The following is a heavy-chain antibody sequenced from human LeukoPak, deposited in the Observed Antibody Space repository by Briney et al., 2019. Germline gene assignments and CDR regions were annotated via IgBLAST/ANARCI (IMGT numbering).Heavy chain of an antibody. CDR1: GFTFRNYV. D-gene: IGHD3-10*01. J-gene: IGHJ4*02. CDR3: AREGYYGSGSPPSLYFDY. Sequence: HAGGSLRLSCAASGFTFRNYVIHWVRQAPGKGLEWVAVTSSDLNVKLYADSVKGRFTTSRDNSRSTLYLQMNSLRPEDTAIYYCAREGYYGSGSPPSLYFDYWGQGTLVTVSS. CDR2: TSSDLNVK. V-gene: IGHV3-30-3*01.